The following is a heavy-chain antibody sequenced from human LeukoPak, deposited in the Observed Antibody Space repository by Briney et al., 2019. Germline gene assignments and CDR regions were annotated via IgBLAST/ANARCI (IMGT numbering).Heavy chain of an antibody. CDR3: AILLPYGSGSYAFDI. D-gene: IGHD3-10*01. Sequence: ASVKVSCKASGYTCTSYGISWVRQAPRQGLEWMGWISAYNGNTNYAQKLQGRVTMTTDTSTSTAYMELRSLRSDDTAVYYCAILLPYGSGSYAFDIWGQGTMVTVSS. CDR1: GYTCTSYG. CDR2: ISAYNGNT. V-gene: IGHV1-18*01. J-gene: IGHJ3*02.